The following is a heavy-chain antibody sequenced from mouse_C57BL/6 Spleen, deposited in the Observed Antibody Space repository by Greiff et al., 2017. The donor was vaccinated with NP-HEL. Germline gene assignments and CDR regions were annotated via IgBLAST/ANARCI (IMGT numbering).Heavy chain of an antibody. CDR1: GFTFSSYA. J-gene: IGHJ2*01. V-gene: IGHV5-9-1*02. D-gene: IGHD2-1*01. CDR2: ISSGGDYI. Sequence: VQLKESGEGLVKPGGSLKLSCAASGFTFSSYAMSWVRQTPEKRLEWVAYISSGGDYIYYADTVKGRFTISRDNARNTLYLQMSSLKSEDTAMYYCTREYGNLPFDYWGQGTTLTVSS. CDR3: TREYGNLPFDY.